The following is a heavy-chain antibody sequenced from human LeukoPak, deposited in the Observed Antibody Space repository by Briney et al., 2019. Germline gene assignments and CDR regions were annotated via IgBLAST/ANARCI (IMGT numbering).Heavy chain of an antibody. J-gene: IGHJ3*02. Sequence: PSETLSLTCTVSGGSISSSSYYWGWIRQPPGKGLEWIGSIYYSGSTYYNPSLKSRVTISVDTSKNQFSLKLSSVTAADTAVYYCAISGGCGGDCYSAFDIWGQGTMVTVSS. CDR2: IYYSGST. D-gene: IGHD2-21*02. V-gene: IGHV4-39*07. CDR3: AISGGCGGDCYSAFDI. CDR1: GGSISSSSYY.